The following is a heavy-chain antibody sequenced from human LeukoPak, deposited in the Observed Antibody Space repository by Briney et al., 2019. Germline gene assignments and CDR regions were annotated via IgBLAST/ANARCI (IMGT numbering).Heavy chain of an antibody. CDR1: GGSISSYY. CDR3: ARSLVGAAYYFDY. Sequence: PSETLSLTCTVSGGSISSYYWSWIRQPPGKGLEWIGYIYYSGSTNYNPSLKSRVTISVDTSKNQFSLKLSSVTAAHTAVYYCARSLVGAAYYFDYWGQGTLVTVSS. J-gene: IGHJ4*02. V-gene: IGHV4-59*08. D-gene: IGHD1-26*01. CDR2: IYYSGST.